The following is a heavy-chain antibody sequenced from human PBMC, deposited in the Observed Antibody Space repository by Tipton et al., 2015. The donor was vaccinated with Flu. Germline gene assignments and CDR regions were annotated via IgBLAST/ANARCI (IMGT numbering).Heavy chain of an antibody. V-gene: IGHV4-59*05. J-gene: IGHJ4*02. CDR2: LSYSGNT. CDR3: ARLSYYDVDLKNFYFDY. Sequence: TLSLTCTVSGGSVNSYFWSWIRQPPGKGLEWIGGLSYSGNTYYNPSLKSRVTISVDTSKSQFSLKVRSVTAADTAVYYCARLSYYDVDLKNFYFDYWGQGALVTVSS. CDR1: GGSVNSYF. D-gene: IGHD3-10*02.